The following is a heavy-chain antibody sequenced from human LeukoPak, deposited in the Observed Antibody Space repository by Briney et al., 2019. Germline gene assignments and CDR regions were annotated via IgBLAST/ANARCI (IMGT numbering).Heavy chain of an antibody. CDR2: ISDNGGST. CDR3: ARGGYSGYDWVDY. CDR1: GFTFSSYA. V-gene: IGHV3-23*01. Sequence: QPGGSLRLSCAASGFTFSSYAMSWVRQAPGKGLEWVSSISDNGGSTYSADSVKGRFTISRDNSKNTLYLQMNSLRAEDTAVYYCARGGYSGYDWVDYWGQGTLVTVSS. J-gene: IGHJ4*02. D-gene: IGHD5-12*01.